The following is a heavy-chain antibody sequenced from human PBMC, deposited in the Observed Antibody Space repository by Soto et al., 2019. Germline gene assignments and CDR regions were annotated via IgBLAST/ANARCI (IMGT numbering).Heavy chain of an antibody. CDR1: GGSISTYY. V-gene: IGHV4-4*07. Sequence: QVRLRESGPGLVRPSETLSLTCSVSGGSISTYYWSWIRQPAGKGLAWIGRIYRSGGTNFNPSLMRRVSMSVDTSKNQFSLKLSSVVAADTAVYYCARGAAAGVDYGMDVWGQGTTVTVS. J-gene: IGHJ6*02. CDR3: ARGAAAGVDYGMDV. D-gene: IGHD6-13*01. CDR2: IYRSGGT.